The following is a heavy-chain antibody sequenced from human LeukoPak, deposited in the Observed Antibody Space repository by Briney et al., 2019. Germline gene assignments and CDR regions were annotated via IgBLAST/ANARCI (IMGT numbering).Heavy chain of an antibody. CDR1: GGPISSSLYH. Sequence: SETLSLTCSVSGGPISSSLYHWGWLRQPPGKGLEWIGNVFHSGNTYSSPSLQSRVAFSVDTSKNQFSLKLTSVTATDTAVYYCARQIVGTSWNYYYPYIDVWGKGTSVSVSS. CDR3: ARQIVGTSWNYYYPYIDV. CDR2: VFHSGNT. D-gene: IGHD1-1*01. J-gene: IGHJ6*03. V-gene: IGHV4-39*01.